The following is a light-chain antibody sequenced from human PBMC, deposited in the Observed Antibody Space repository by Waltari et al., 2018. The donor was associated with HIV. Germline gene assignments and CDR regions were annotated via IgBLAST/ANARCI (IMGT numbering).Light chain of an antibody. V-gene: IGLV1-44*01. Sequence: QSVLTQSPSASGTPGQRVTISCSGGTSNIGSNSVSWYQQVPGTAPQLFMFSNSVRPAGVPDRFSGSKSGTAASLAISGVRSGDEADYYCATWDDTLDGPVFGGGTRLTVL. CDR1: TSNIGSNS. CDR3: ATWDDTLDGPV. J-gene: IGLJ3*02. CDR2: SNS.